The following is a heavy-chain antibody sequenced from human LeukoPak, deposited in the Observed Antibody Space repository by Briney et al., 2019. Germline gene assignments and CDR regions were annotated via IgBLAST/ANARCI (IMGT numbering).Heavy chain of an antibody. V-gene: IGHV1-2*06. D-gene: IGHD2-2*01. CDR3: ARHVYCRSTSCSYYYYYMDV. Sequence: ASVKVSCKASGYAFTDYYMHWVRQAPGQGLEWMGRINPNSGGTNYAQKFQGRVTMTRDTSISTAYMELSRLRSDDTAAYYCARHVYCRSTSCSYYYYYMDVWGKGTTVTVSS. J-gene: IGHJ6*03. CDR1: GYAFTDYY. CDR2: INPNSGGT.